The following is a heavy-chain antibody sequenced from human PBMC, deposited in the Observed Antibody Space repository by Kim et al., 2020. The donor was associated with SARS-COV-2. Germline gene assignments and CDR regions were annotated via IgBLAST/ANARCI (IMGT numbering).Heavy chain of an antibody. CDR1: GGSFSGYY. D-gene: IGHD3-10*01. CDR2: INHSGST. Sequence: SETLSLTCAVYGGSFSGYYWSWIRQPPGKGLEWIGEINHSGSTNYNPSLKSRVTISVDTSKNQFSLKLSSVTAADTAVYYCARVAPHHGSGSFYYYYGMDVWGQGTTVTVSS. CDR3: ARVAPHHGSGSFYYYYGMDV. J-gene: IGHJ6*02. V-gene: IGHV4-34*01.